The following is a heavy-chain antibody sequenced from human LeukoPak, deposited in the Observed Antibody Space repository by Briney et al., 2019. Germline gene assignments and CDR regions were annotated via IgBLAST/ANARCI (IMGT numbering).Heavy chain of an antibody. V-gene: IGHV1-2*02. CDR3: ARVLSGNYLGGSV. CDR1: GYTFRAYY. J-gene: IGHJ3*01. CDR2: INPNSGVT. D-gene: IGHD1-26*01. Sequence: ASVKVSCKASGYTFRAYYMHWVRQAPGQGLEWMGWINPNSGVTNYAQNFQGRVIMTRDTSISTAYMELSRLRSDDTAVYYCARVLSGNYLGGSVWGQGTMVTVSS.